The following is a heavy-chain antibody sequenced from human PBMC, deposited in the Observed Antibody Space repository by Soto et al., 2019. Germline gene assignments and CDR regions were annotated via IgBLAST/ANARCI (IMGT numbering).Heavy chain of an antibody. CDR1: GFTFSDHY. CDR2: ISSSGDYR. D-gene: IGHD5-12*01. V-gene: IGHV3-11*03. J-gene: IGHJ4*02. Sequence: QVQLLESGGGLVKPGGSLRLSCTASGFTFSDHYMSWIRQAPGKGLEWVSYISSSGDYRNYADSVKDRFTISRDNTKHSRYLQMNSLRAEDTAVYYCARGDVDTVAQADYWGQGTLVTVSS. CDR3: ARGDVDTVAQADY.